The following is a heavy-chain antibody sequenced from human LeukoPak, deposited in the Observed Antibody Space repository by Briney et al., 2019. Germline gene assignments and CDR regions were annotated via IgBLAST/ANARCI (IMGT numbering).Heavy chain of an antibody. CDR1: GGSISSDGYY. V-gene: IGHV4-31*03. D-gene: IGHD2-2*01. CDR3: GREGHPLNGISTSCPNEAFHM. Sequence: SETLSLTCTVSGGSISSDGYYWSWIPQHPEKGLEWIGSIYYRGSTYYNPSLKRRGTISVDTSKNQCSLKPSYVTAADPAVYYCGREGHPLNGISTSCPNEAFHMWGQGTRVSVSS. CDR2: IYYRGST. J-gene: IGHJ3*02.